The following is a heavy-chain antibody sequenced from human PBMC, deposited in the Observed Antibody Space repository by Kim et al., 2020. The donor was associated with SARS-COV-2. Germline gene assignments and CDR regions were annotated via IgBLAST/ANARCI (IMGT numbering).Heavy chain of an antibody. CDR1: GGSISSGGYY. D-gene: IGHD3-10*01. Sequence: SETLSLTCTVSGGSISSGGYYWSWIRQHPGKGLEWIGYIYYSGSTYYNPSLKSRVTISVDTSKNQFSLKLSSVTAADTAVYYCARVRATMVRGEDYFDYWGQGTLVTVSS. CDR2: IYYSGST. V-gene: IGHV4-31*03. CDR3: ARVRATMVRGEDYFDY. J-gene: IGHJ4*02.